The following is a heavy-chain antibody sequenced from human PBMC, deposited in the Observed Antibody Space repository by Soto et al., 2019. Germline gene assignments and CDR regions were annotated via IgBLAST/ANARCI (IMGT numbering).Heavy chain of an antibody. V-gene: IGHV4-39*01. J-gene: IGHJ4*02. Sequence: QLQLQESGPGLVKPSETLSLTCTVSGGSISSSSYYWGWIRQPPGKGLEWIGSIYYSGSTYYNPSLKSRVTISVDTSKNQFSLKLSSVTAADTAVYYCARHITMVRRQDLGGFDYWGQGTLVTVSS. CDR3: ARHITMVRRQDLGGFDY. D-gene: IGHD3-10*01. CDR1: GGSISSSSYY. CDR2: IYYSGST.